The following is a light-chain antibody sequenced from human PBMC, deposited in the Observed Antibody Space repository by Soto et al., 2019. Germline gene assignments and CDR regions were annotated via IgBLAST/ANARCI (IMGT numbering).Light chain of an antibody. V-gene: IGLV2-23*03. Sequence: QSALTQPASVSGSPGQAITISCTGTSSDVGSYNLVSWYQQHPGKAPKLMIYEGSKRPSRVSNRFSGSNSGNTASLTISGLQAEDESDYYCCSYAGSSTFVVFGGGTKLTVL. CDR3: CSYAGSSTFVV. CDR2: EGS. CDR1: SSDVGSYNL. J-gene: IGLJ2*01.